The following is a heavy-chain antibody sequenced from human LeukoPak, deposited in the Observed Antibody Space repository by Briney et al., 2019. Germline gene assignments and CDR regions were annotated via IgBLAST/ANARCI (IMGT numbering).Heavy chain of an antibody. Sequence: GGSLRLSCAASGFTFSTYVMSWVRQAPGKGLEWVSTISDSGGSTFYADSVKGRFTISRDNSKDTLYLQMNSLRAEDTAVYYCANDLAKTVAGVYYYYGMDVWGQGTTVTVSS. V-gene: IGHV3-23*01. CDR1: GFTFSTYV. D-gene: IGHD6-19*01. CDR3: ANDLAKTVAGVYYYYGMDV. CDR2: ISDSGGST. J-gene: IGHJ6*02.